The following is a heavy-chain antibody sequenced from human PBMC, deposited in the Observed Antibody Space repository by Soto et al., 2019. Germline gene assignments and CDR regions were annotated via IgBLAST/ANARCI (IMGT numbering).Heavy chain of an antibody. CDR3: AKVPLKYSGSYFDY. CDR2: ISGSGGNT. V-gene: IGHV3-23*01. Sequence: EVQVLDSGGGLVQPGGSLRLSCAASGFTFSTYPMSWVRQAPGKGLEWVSIISGSGGNTDYADSVKGRFTMSRDNSKNTVYLQMNSLRAEDTALYYCAKVPLKYSGSYFDYWGQGTLVTVSS. CDR1: GFTFSTYP. J-gene: IGHJ4*02. D-gene: IGHD1-26*01.